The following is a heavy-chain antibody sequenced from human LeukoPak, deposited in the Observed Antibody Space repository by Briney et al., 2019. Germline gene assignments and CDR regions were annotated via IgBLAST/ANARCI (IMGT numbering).Heavy chain of an antibody. CDR2: IYYSGST. CDR1: GGSISTYY. Sequence: SETLSLTCTVSGGSISTYYWSWIRQPPGKGLEWIGYIYYSGSTSYNPSLKSRVTMSVDTSKNQFSLKLSSVTAADTAVYYCARLVGAHNWFDPWGQGTLVTVSS. V-gene: IGHV4-59*12. J-gene: IGHJ5*02. CDR3: ARLVGAHNWFDP. D-gene: IGHD1-26*01.